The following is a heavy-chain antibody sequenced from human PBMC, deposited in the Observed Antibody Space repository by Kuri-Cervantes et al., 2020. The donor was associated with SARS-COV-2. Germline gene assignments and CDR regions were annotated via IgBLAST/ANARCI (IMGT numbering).Heavy chain of an antibody. J-gene: IGHJ6*02. Sequence: GSLRLSCAVYGGSFSGYYWGWIRQPPGKGLEWIGSIYHSGSTYYNPSLKSRVTISVDTSKNQFSLKLSSVTAADTAVYYCARFYYYGMDVWGQGTTVTVSS. CDR1: GGSFSGYY. CDR3: ARFYYYGMDV. CDR2: IYHSGST. V-gene: IGHV4-38-2*01.